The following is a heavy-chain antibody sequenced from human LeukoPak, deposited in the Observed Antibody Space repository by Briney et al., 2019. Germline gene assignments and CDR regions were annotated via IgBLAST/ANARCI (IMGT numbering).Heavy chain of an antibody. D-gene: IGHD3-16*01. CDR3: ARGRWGRN. CDR1: GYSISSGYY. V-gene: IGHV4-38-2*02. CDR2: IYHSGST. Sequence: PSETLSLTCTVSGYSISSGYYWGWIRQPPGRGLEWIGSIYHSGSTYYNPSLKSRVTISVDTSKNQFSLKLSSVTAADTAVYYCARGRWGRNWGQGTLVTVSS. J-gene: IGHJ4*02.